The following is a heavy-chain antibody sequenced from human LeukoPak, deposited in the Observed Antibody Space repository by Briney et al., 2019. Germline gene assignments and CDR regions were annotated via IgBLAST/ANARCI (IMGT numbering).Heavy chain of an antibody. CDR1: GGSISYYY. CDR2: IHSSRST. D-gene: IGHD6-19*01. J-gene: IGHJ4*02. Sequence: PSETLSLTCTVSGGSISYYYWTWIRQPAGKGLEWIGRIHSSRSTNYNPSLKSRVTMSVDTSKNQFSLRLSSVTAADTAVYYCARDPHGSSGWYDYWGQGILVTVSS. V-gene: IGHV4-4*07. CDR3: ARDPHGSSGWYDY.